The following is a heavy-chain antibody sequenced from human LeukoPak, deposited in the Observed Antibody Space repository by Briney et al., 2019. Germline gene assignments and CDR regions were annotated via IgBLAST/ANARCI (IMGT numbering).Heavy chain of an antibody. V-gene: IGHV3-23*01. CDR2: ISGSGGRT. CDR3: AKEYSGSFSPFPSYFDY. CDR1: GFTFSSYS. J-gene: IGHJ4*02. Sequence: GGSLRLSCAASGFTFSSYSMNWVRQAPGKGLEWVSDISGSGGRTYYADSVKGRFTISRDNSKNTLYLQMNSLRAEDTAIYYCAKEYSGSFSPFPSYFDYWGQGTLVTVSS. D-gene: IGHD1-26*01.